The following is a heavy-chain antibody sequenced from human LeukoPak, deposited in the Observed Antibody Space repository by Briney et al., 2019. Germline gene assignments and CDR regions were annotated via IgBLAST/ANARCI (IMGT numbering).Heavy chain of an antibody. V-gene: IGHV4-59*08. D-gene: IGHD3-22*01. CDR3: ARMYDSSGYYYPFDY. Sequence: SETLSLTCTVSGGSISSSYWSWIRQPPGKGLKWIGYIYYTGSTNYNPSLKSRVTISADTSKNHFSLKLSSVTAADTAVYYCARMYDSSGYYYPFDYWGQGTLVTVSS. CDR2: IYYTGST. J-gene: IGHJ4*02. CDR1: GGSISSSY.